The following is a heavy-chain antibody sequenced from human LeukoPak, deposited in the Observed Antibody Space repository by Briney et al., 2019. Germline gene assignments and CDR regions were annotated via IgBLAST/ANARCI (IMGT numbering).Heavy chain of an antibody. CDR2: IDSDGTSI. CDR3: TRGLRYCSSTSCSDP. CDR1: GFTFNTYW. D-gene: IGHD2-2*01. V-gene: IGHV3-74*01. Sequence: GGSLRLSCAASGFTFNTYWMHWVRQAPGKGLVWVSAIDSDGTSIIYADSVKGRFTISRDNDKNTLYLQMNSRRPKDKDVYCCTRGLRYCSSTSCSDPWGQGTLVTVS. J-gene: IGHJ5*02.